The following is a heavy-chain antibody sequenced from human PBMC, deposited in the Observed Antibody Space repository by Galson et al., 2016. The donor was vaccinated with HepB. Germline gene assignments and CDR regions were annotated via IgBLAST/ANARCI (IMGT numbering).Heavy chain of an antibody. Sequence: LRLSCAASAFTFSRYSMSWVRQAPGKGLEWLSSISSSSDYIHYADSVKGRFTISRDNVKNSLYLQMNSLRAEDTAVYLCARERWGNSGFYYFDYWDQGTLVTVSS. D-gene: IGHD2/OR15-2a*01. CDR1: AFTFSRYS. CDR2: ISSSSDYI. CDR3: ARERWGNSGFYYFDY. J-gene: IGHJ4*02. V-gene: IGHV3-21*06.